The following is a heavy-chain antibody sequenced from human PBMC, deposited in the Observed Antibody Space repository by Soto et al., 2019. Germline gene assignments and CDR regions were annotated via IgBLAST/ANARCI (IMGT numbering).Heavy chain of an antibody. J-gene: IGHJ5*02. Sequence: QVQLQQWGAGLLKPSETLSLTCAVYGGSFSGYYWSWIRQPPGKGLEWIGEINHSGSTNYNPSLKSRVTISVDTSKNQFSLKLSSVTAADTAVYYCARGQGGYSYSNWFDPWGQGTLVTVSS. V-gene: IGHV4-34*01. CDR3: ARGQGGYSYSNWFDP. CDR1: GGSFSGYY. D-gene: IGHD5-18*01. CDR2: INHSGST.